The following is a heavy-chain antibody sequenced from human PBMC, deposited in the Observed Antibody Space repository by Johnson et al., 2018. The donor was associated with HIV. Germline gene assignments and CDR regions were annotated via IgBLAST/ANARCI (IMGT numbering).Heavy chain of an antibody. V-gene: IGHV3-30-3*01. D-gene: IGHD3-9*01. J-gene: IGHJ3*02. CDR1: GFTFSDYA. CDR2: ISYDGSNK. CDR3: ATDILFATARSDHDAFDT. Sequence: QVQLVESGGGLVQPGGSLRLSCAASGFTFSDYAMHWVRQAPGKGLEWVAVISYDGSNKYYADSVKGRFTISRDNSKNTLYLQMNSLRGEDTGVYYCATDILFATARSDHDAFDTWGQGTMVTVSS.